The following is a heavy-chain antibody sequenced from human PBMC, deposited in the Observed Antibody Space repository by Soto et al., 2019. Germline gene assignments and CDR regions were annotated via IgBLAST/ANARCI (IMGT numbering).Heavy chain of an antibody. CDR1: GFTFSSYA. J-gene: IGHJ6*02. CDR3: ATLPSRFLGGFFFGDV. Sequence: EVQLLESGGGLVQPGGSLRLSCAASGFTFSSYAMSWVRQAPGKGLEWVSAISGSGGSTYYADSVKGRFTISRDNSKNTLYLQINSLRAEDTAVYYWATLPSRFLGGFFFGDVWGQGTTVTVSS. D-gene: IGHD3-3*01. CDR2: ISGSGGST. V-gene: IGHV3-23*01.